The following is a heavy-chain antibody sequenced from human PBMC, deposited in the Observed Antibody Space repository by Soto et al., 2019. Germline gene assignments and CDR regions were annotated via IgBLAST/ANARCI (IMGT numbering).Heavy chain of an antibody. D-gene: IGHD2-15*01. CDR2: IYYSGST. CDR3: ARTNCSGGSCYSPVGRYNWFDP. V-gene: IGHV4-59*01. Sequence: SETLSLTCTVSGGSISSYYWSWIRQPPGKGLEWIGYIYYSGSTNYNPSLKSRVTISVDTSKNQFSLKLSSVTAADTAVYYCARTNCSGGSCYSPVGRYNWFDPWGQGTLVTVPQ. J-gene: IGHJ5*02. CDR1: GGSISSYY.